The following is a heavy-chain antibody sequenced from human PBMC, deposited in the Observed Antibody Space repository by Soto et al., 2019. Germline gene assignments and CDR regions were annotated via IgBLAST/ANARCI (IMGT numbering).Heavy chain of an antibody. Sequence: ASVKVSCKASGYTFTSYYMHWVRQAPGQGLEWVGIINPSGGSTSYAQKFQGRVTMTRDTSTSTVYMELSSLRSEDTAVYYCAGSGYPYGMDVWGQGTTVTVSS. J-gene: IGHJ6*02. V-gene: IGHV1-46*01. CDR2: INPSGGST. D-gene: IGHD3-9*01. CDR1: GYTFTSYY. CDR3: AGSGYPYGMDV.